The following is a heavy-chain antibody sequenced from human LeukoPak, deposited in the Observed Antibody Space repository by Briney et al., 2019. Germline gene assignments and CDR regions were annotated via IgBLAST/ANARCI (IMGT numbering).Heavy chain of an antibody. CDR2: IYYSGST. Sequence: SETLSLTCTVSGGSISSYYWSWIRQPPGKGLEWIGYIYYSGSTNYNPSLKSRVTISVDTSKKQFSLKLSSVTAADTAVYYCARLRVTEGTTYWYFDLWGRGTLVTVSS. V-gene: IGHV4-59*08. CDR3: ARLRVTEGTTYWYFDL. CDR1: GGSISSYY. J-gene: IGHJ2*01. D-gene: IGHD5-18*01.